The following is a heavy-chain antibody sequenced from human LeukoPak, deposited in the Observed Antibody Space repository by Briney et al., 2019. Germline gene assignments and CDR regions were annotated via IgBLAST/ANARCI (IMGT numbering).Heavy chain of an antibody. CDR3: ARGVTIFGVGYYYYGMDV. Sequence: ASVKVSCKASGYTFTSYGISWVRQAPGQGLEWMGWISAYNGNTNYAQKLQGRVTMTTDTSTSTAYMELRSLRSDDTAVYYCARGVTIFGVGYYYYGMDVWGQGTMVTVSS. V-gene: IGHV1-18*01. J-gene: IGHJ6*02. D-gene: IGHD3-3*01. CDR2: ISAYNGNT. CDR1: GYTFTSYG.